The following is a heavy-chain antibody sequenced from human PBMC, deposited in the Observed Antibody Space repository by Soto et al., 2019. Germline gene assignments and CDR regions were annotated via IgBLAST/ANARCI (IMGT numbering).Heavy chain of an antibody. CDR1: GYSFTDYH. D-gene: IGHD2-8*01. CDR2: INPKSGGT. V-gene: IGHV1-2*04. Sequence: QVQLVQSGAEVKKPGASVKVSCKASGYSFTDYHIHWVRQAPGQGLEWLGRINPKSGGTSTAQKFQGWVTMTTDTSISTASMELTRLTSDDTAIYYCARGDSTDCSNGVCSFFSNHDMDVRGQGTTVTVSS. J-gene: IGHJ6*02. CDR3: ARGDSTDCSNGVCSFFSNHDMDV.